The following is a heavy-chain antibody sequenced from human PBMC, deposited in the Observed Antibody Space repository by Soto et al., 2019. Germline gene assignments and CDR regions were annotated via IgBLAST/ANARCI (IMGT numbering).Heavy chain of an antibody. CDR3: ARRGRYCSGGSCNWFDS. CDR2: IYTSGST. CDR1: VGSISNYY. J-gene: IGHJ5*01. V-gene: IGHV4-4*07. Sequence: SEPKSLTCTVSVGSISNYYWSWIRQTAGKGLEWIGRIYTSGSTYYNPSLKSRVTISVDTSKNQFSLKLSSVTAADTAVYYCARRGRYCSGGSCNWFDSWGQGTLVTVSS. D-gene: IGHD2-15*01.